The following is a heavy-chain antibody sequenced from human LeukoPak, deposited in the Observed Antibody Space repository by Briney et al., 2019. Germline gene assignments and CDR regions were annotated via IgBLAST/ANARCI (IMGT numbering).Heavy chain of an antibody. Sequence: SVKVSCKASGGNFRNYGFHWVRQAPGQGLEWMGGMLPIFGTANYAQKFQGRVTITADESSNTASLDLSSLTSEDTAVYYRAKDMTGGVGYWGQGTLVTVSS. CDR3: AKDMTGGVGY. J-gene: IGHJ4*02. D-gene: IGHD1-20*01. V-gene: IGHV1-69*13. CDR2: MLPIFGTA. CDR1: GGNFRNYG.